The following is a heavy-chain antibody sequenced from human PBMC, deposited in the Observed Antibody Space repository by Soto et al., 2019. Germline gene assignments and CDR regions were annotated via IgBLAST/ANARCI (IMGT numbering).Heavy chain of an antibody. J-gene: IGHJ4*02. CDR3: ARIREYYYGSGLFDY. D-gene: IGHD3-10*01. V-gene: IGHV1-8*01. Sequence: ESLKISCKASGYTFTSYDINWVRQATGQGLEWMGWMNPNSGNTGYAQKFQGRVTMTRNTSISTAYMELSSLRSEDTAVYYCARIREYYYGSGLFDYWGQGTLVTVSS. CDR1: GYTFTSYD. CDR2: MNPNSGNT.